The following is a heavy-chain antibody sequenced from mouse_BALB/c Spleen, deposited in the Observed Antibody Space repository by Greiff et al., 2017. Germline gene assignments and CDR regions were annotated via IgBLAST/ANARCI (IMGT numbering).Heavy chain of an antibody. D-gene: IGHD2-4*01. V-gene: IGHV1-4*02. Sequence: QVQLQQSAAELARPGASVKMSCKASGYTFTSYTMHWVKQRPGQGLEWIGYINPSSGYTEYNQKFKDKTTLTADKSSSTAYMQLSSLTSEDSAVYYCARWDYDSVYYAMDYWGQGTSVTVSS. J-gene: IGHJ4*01. CDR3: ARWDYDSVYYAMDY. CDR1: GYTFTSYT. CDR2: INPSSGYT.